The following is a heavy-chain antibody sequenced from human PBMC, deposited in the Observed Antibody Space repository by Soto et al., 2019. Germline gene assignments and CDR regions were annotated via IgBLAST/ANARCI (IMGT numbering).Heavy chain of an antibody. CDR3: ARVPRTQGGLLEI. V-gene: IGHV3-11*05. J-gene: IGHJ4*02. D-gene: IGHD3-16*01. CDR1: GFTFSDYY. Sequence: SGGSLRLSCSASGFTFSDYYMTWIRQAPGRGLEWLSYISGRGSYTNYADSVKGRFTISRDNTKSSLFLQMNSLRAEDTALYYCARVPRTQGGLLEIWGQGTPVTVSS. CDR2: ISGRGSYT.